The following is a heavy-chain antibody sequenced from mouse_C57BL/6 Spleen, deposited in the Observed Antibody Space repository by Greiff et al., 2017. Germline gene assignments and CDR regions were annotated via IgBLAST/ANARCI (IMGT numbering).Heavy chain of an antibody. Sequence: QVQLQQSGAELVRPGTSVKVSCKASGYAFTNYLIEWVKQRPGQGLEWIGVINPGSGGTNYNEKFKGKATLTADKSSSTAYMQLRSLTSEDSAVYFCARDRPDGYFAMDYWGQGTSVTVSS. D-gene: IGHD2-3*01. CDR2: INPGSGGT. CDR3: ARDRPDGYFAMDY. V-gene: IGHV1-54*01. CDR1: GYAFTNYL. J-gene: IGHJ4*01.